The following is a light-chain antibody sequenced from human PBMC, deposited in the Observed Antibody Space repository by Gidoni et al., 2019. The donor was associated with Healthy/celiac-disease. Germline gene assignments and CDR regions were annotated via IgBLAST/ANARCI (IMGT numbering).Light chain of an antibody. J-gene: IGKJ5*01. CDR2: DAS. CDR3: QQFNNYPL. CDR1: QGISSA. Sequence: AIQLTQSPSSLSASVGDRVTIPCRASQGISSALAWYQQQPGKTPKLLIYDASSLERGVPTRFSGSGSETDFTLTISSLQPEDFATYYCQQFNNYPLFGQGTRLEIK. V-gene: IGKV1D-13*01.